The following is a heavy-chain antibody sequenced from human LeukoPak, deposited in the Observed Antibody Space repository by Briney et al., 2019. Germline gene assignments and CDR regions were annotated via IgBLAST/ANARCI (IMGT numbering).Heavy chain of an antibody. J-gene: IGHJ4*02. Sequence: GGCLRVSCAASGFPVSSNYMSWVRQAPGKGLEWVSVIYSGGSTYYADSVKGRFTSSRDNSKNTLYLQMNSLRAEDTAVYYCARDPHYWGQGTLVTVSA. CDR2: IYSGGST. V-gene: IGHV3-53*01. CDR1: GFPVSSNY. CDR3: ARDPHY.